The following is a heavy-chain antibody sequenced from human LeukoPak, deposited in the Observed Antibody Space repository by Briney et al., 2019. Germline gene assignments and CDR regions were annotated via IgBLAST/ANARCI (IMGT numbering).Heavy chain of an antibody. D-gene: IGHD3-10*01. CDR2: IIPILGIA. CDR1: GGTFSSYA. Sequence: SVKVSCKASGGTFSSYAISWVRQAPGQGLEWMGRIIPILGIANYAQKFQGRVTITADKSTSTAYMELSSLRSEDTAVYYCARAGESNWFHPWGQGTLVNVSS. J-gene: IGHJ5*02. CDR3: ARAGESNWFHP. V-gene: IGHV1-69*04.